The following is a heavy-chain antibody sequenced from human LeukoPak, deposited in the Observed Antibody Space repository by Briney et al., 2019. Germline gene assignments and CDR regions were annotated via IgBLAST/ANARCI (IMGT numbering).Heavy chain of an antibody. J-gene: IGHJ4*02. CDR2: ISSSSSNI. CDR3: ARGRTTVVTTNFDY. D-gene: IGHD4-23*01. V-gene: IGHV3-48*04. Sequence: GGSLRLSCAASGFTFSSYGMSWVRQAPGKGRGWVSYISSSSSNIKYADSVKGRFTVTRDNAKNSLYLQMNSLRAEDTAVYYCARGRTTVVTTNFDYWGPGTLVTVSS. CDR1: GFTFSSYG.